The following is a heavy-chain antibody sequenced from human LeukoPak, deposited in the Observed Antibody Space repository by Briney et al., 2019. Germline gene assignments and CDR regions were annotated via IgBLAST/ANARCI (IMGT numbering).Heavy chain of an antibody. CDR2: ISGSGTRT. CDR3: ARGGYGAGSTYYYGMDV. J-gene: IGHJ6*02. CDR1: GFTFSSYA. V-gene: IGHV3-23*01. Sequence: GGSLRLSCAVSGFTFSSYAMSWVRQAPGKGLEWVSGISGSGTRTSYADSVRGRFTISRDNSKNTLYLQMNGLRAEDTAVYYCARGGYGAGSTYYYGMDVWGQGTTVTVSS. D-gene: IGHD3-10*01.